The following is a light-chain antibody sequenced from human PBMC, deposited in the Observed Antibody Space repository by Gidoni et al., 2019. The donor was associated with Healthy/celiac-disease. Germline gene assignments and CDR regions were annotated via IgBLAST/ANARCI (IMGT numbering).Light chain of an antibody. J-gene: IGLJ3*02. CDR3: QSYDSTLSGSV. Sequence: QSVLTQQPSVSGAPGQRVTISCSGSSYNIVAGYDVHWYQQLPGTSPKRLIDGNTNLPSGVPDRFSASKSATSASRAITGLQAEDGAVYHCQSYDSTLSGSVFGGGTKLTVL. CDR1: SYNIVAGYD. V-gene: IGLV1-40*01. CDR2: GNT.